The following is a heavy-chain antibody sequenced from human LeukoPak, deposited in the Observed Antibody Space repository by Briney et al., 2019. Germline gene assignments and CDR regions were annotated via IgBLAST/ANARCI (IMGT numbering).Heavy chain of an antibody. CDR3: ARASTIFSHFDY. J-gene: IGHJ4*02. Sequence: PSETLSLTCAISGGSISGTAYYWGWIRQPPGKGLEWIGSIYYSGSTYYNPSLKSRLTISVDTSKNQFSLKLSSVTAADTAVYYCARASTIFSHFDYWGRGTLVTVSS. D-gene: IGHD3-3*01. CDR1: GGSISGTAYY. V-gene: IGHV4-39*07. CDR2: IYYSGST.